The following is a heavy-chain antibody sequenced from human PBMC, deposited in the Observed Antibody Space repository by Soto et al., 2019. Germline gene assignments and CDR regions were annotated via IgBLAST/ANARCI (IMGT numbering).Heavy chain of an antibody. V-gene: IGHV4-39*01. D-gene: IGHD5-18*01. Sequence: SETLSLTCTVSGGSISSSSYYWGWIRQPPGKGLEWIGSIYYSGSTYYNPSLKSRVTISVDTSKNQFSLKLSSVTAADTAVYYCARLIGSPAMVPFDYWGQGTLVTVSS. CDR1: GGSISSSSYY. J-gene: IGHJ4*02. CDR2: IYYSGST. CDR3: ARLIGSPAMVPFDY.